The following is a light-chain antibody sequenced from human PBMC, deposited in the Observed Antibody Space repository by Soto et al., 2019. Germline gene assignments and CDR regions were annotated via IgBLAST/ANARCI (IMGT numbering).Light chain of an antibody. CDR1: SSHIGAGYD. CDR2: GNS. Sequence: QSVLTQPPSVSGAPGQRVTISCTGSSSHIGAGYDVHWYQQLPGTAPKLLIYGNSNRPSGLPDRFSGSKSGTSASLAITGLQAEDEADYYSQSYDSSLSGWVFGGGTQLTVL. CDR3: QSYDSSLSGWV. V-gene: IGLV1-40*01. J-gene: IGLJ3*02.